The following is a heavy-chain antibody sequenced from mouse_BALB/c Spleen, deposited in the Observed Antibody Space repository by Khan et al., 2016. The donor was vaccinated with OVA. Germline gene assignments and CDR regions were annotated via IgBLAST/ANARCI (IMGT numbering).Heavy chain of an antibody. CDR2: INPSSGYT. Sequence: QVQLQQSGAELAKPGASVKMSCKASGYTFTSYWMNWVKQRPGQGLEWIGYINPSSGYTEYNQNFKDKATLTADKSSSTAYMQLSSLTSEDSAVYYFARDRIDYWGQGTTLTVSS. V-gene: IGHV1-7*01. J-gene: IGHJ2*01. CDR1: GYTFTSYW. CDR3: ARDRIDY.